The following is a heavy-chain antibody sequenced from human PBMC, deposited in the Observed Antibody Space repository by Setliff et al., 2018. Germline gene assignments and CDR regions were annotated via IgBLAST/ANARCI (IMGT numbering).Heavy chain of an antibody. D-gene: IGHD6-19*01. CDR3: ARVGDTGWYGGAVDY. V-gene: IGHV1-18*01. CDR2: VNPYNGDT. CDR1: GGTFSNYD. Sequence: ASVKVSCKASGGTFSNYDISWVRQAPGQGLEWMGWVNPYNGDTKNAQNLQGRVTMTTDTSTSTAYMELRSLRSDDTAVYYCARVGDTGWYGGAVDYWGQGTLVTVSS. J-gene: IGHJ4*02.